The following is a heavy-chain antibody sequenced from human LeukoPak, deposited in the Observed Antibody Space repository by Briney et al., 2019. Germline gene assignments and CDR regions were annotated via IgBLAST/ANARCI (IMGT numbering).Heavy chain of an antibody. V-gene: IGHV4-59*01. CDR2: IYYSGST. Sequence: SETLSLTCTVSGGSISSYYWSWIRQPPGKGLEWIGYIYYSGSTNYNPSLKSRVTISVDTSENQFSLKLSSVTAADTAVYYCATTTFEVVYSSGTDYWFDPWGQGTLVTVSS. CDR3: ATTTFEVVYSSGTDYWFDP. J-gene: IGHJ5*02. CDR1: GGSISSYY. D-gene: IGHD6-19*01.